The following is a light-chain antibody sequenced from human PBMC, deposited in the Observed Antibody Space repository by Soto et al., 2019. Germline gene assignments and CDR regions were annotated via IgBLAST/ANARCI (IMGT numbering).Light chain of an antibody. V-gene: IGKV3D-15*01. J-gene: IGKJ1*01. Sequence: EIVMTQSPATLSVSPGERATLSFRAGQNIHTNLARYKQKPGQAPRLLIYGASSRATGIPDRFSGSGSGTGFTLTISRLEPEDFAVYYCQQYRDSRTFGQGTKVDI. CDR1: QNIHTN. CDR2: GAS. CDR3: QQYRDSRT.